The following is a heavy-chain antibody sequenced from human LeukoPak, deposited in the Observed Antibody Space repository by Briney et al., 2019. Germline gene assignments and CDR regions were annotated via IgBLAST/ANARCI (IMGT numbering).Heavy chain of an antibody. Sequence: PSETLSLTCTVSGGSISSYYWSWIRQPPGKGLEWIGEINHSGSTNYNPSLKSRVTISVDTSKNQFSLKLSSVTAADTAVYYCARGRGMYDIKKIFDYWGQGTLVTVSS. CDR1: GGSISSYY. CDR3: ARGRGMYDIKKIFDY. CDR2: INHSGST. J-gene: IGHJ4*02. V-gene: IGHV4-34*01. D-gene: IGHD3-9*01.